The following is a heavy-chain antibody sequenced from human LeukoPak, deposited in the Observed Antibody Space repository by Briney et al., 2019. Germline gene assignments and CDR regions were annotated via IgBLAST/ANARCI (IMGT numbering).Heavy chain of an antibody. D-gene: IGHD4-23*01. V-gene: IGHV3-30*02. CDR2: IRYDGSNK. J-gene: IGHJ6*02. CDR3: ARDNGGNSEDYYGMDV. Sequence: PGGSLRLSCAASGFTFSSYGMHWVRQAPGKGLEWVAFIRYDGSNKYYADSVKGRFTISRDNAKNSLYLQMNSLRAEDTAVYYCARDNGGNSEDYYGMDVWGQGTTVAVSS. CDR1: GFTFSSYG.